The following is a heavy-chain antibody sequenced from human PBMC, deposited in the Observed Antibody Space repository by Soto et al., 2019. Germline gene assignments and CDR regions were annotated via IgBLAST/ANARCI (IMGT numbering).Heavy chain of an antibody. CDR3: ARDRRVGAYFDY. Sequence: PSETLSLTCAVYGGSFSGYYWSWIRQPPGKGLEWIGEINHSGSTNYNPSLKSRVTISVDTSKNQFSLKLSSVTAADTAVYYCARDRRVGAYFDYWGQGTPVTVSS. D-gene: IGHD1-26*01. V-gene: IGHV4-34*01. CDR2: INHSGST. CDR1: GGSFSGYY. J-gene: IGHJ4*02.